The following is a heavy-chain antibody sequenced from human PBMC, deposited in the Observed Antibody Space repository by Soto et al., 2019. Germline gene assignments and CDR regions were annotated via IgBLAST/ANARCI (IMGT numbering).Heavy chain of an antibody. V-gene: IGHV3-30*18. Sequence: QVQLVESGGGVVQPGRSLRLSCAASGFTFSSYGMHWVRQAPGKGLEWVAVISYDGSNTYYADSVKGRFTISRDNSKNTLYLQMNSLRAEDTAVYYCAKDFHSKYYYGMEVLGQGTTVTVSS. CDR3: AKDFHSKYYYGMEV. J-gene: IGHJ6*02. D-gene: IGHD4-4*01. CDR2: ISYDGSNT. CDR1: GFTFSSYG.